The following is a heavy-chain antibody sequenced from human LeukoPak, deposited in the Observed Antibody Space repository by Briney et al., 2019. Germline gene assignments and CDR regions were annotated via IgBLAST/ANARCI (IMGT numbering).Heavy chain of an antibody. CDR2: IIPILGIA. Sequence: ASVKVSCKASGGTFSSYAISWVRQAPGQGLEWMGRIIPILGIANYAQKFQGSVTITADKSTSTAYMELSSLRSEDTAVYYCARSPHSARYAFDIWGQGTMVTVSS. CDR3: ARSPHSARYAFDI. D-gene: IGHD3-10*01. CDR1: GGTFSSYA. V-gene: IGHV1-69*04. J-gene: IGHJ3*02.